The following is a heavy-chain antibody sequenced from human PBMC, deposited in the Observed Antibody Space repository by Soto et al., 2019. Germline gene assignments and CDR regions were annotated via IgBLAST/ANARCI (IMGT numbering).Heavy chain of an antibody. CDR1: GYKFNTYW. V-gene: IGHV5-51*01. CDR2: IYPGDSDT. Sequence: GESLKISCKGSGYKFNTYWINWVRQMPGKGLEWMGIIYPGDSDTRYSPSFQGQVTISADKSISTTYLQWRSLKASDTAIYYCARHRGSPGYYFGMDVWGQGTTVTVSS. CDR3: ARHRGSPGYYFGMDV. D-gene: IGHD5-12*01. J-gene: IGHJ6*01.